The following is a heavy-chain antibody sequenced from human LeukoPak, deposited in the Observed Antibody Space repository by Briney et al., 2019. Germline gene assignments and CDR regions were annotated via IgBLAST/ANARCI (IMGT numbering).Heavy chain of an antibody. V-gene: IGHV3-48*03. J-gene: IGHJ4*02. CDR1: GFTFNRYW. CDR3: TREGAGGDRDY. Sequence: GGSLRLSCAASGFTFNRYWVHWVRQAPGKGLEWVSYISRSATTIYYADSVKGRFSISRDNAKNSLYLQMNSLRAEDTAVYYCTREGAGGDRDYWGQGTLVTVSS. CDR2: ISRSATTI. D-gene: IGHD4-17*01.